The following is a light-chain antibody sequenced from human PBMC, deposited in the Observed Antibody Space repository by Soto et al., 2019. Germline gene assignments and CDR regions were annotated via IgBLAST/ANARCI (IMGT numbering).Light chain of an antibody. CDR2: AAS. CDR3: QQNYSTPWT. Sequence: VHMTQSPSSLSTSVGHRVTITCRASQSITTYLNWYQQKQGKAPKFVIYAASSLQSGVPSRFSGSGYETDFNLTISSLQTEDFATYYCQQNYSTPWTFGPGTKVDIK. J-gene: IGKJ1*01. V-gene: IGKV1-39*01. CDR1: QSITTY.